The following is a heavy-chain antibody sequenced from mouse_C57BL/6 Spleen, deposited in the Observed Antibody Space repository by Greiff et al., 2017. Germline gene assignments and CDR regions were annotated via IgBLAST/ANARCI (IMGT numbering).Heavy chain of an antibody. J-gene: IGHJ2*01. CDR2: ISPGGSYP. CDR1: GFTFSSYS. CDR3: ARERFITTRRFDY. Sequence: EVQLVESGGGLVKPGGSLKLSCAASGFTFSSYSMYWVRQTPEKRLEWVATISPGGSYPYYPDNVKGRYTISRDNATTNPYLQLSHLKSEDTAMSFCARERFITTRRFDYWGQGTTLTVSS. D-gene: IGHD1-1*01. V-gene: IGHV5-4*01.